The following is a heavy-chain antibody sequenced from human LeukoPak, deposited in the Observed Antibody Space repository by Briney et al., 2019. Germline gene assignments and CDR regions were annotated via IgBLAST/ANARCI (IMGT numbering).Heavy chain of an antibody. CDR1: RFTFSSYT. J-gene: IGHJ6*03. CDR2: ISANAVST. D-gene: IGHD2-2*01. Sequence: RPGGSLRLSCADSRFTFSSYTMNWVRQAPGKGLEWVSGISANAVSTYYADSVKGRFTISRDNSKNTLYLHMDRLGTEDTAVYYCASMPSTEIYYFHYMDVWGKGTTVTVSS. V-gene: IGHV3-23*01. CDR3: ASMPSTEIYYFHYMDV.